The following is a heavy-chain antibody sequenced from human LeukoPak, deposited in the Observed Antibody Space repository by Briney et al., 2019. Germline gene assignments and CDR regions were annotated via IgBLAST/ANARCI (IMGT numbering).Heavy chain of an antibody. CDR2: INPNSGGT. CDR1: GYTFTDSY. V-gene: IGHV1-2*02. Sequence: ASVKVFCKASGYTFTDSYMYWVRQAPGQGLEWMGWINPNSGGTNYAQKFQGRVTMTRDTSISTAYMELNRLRSDDTAVYYCARDGGPNKSPLDYWGQGTLVTVSS. J-gene: IGHJ4*02. CDR3: ARDGGPNKSPLDY. D-gene: IGHD3-16*01.